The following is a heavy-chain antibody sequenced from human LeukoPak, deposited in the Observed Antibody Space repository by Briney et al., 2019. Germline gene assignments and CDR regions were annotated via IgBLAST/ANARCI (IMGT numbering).Heavy chain of an antibody. Sequence: KPSETLSLTCAVYGGPFSGYYWSWIRQPPGKGLEWIGEINHSGSTNYNPSLKSRVTISVDTSKNQFSLKLSSVTAADTAFYYCASQGHHGKIVGTTLSYFYMDVWGKGTTVTVSS. V-gene: IGHV4-34*01. D-gene: IGHD1-26*01. CDR3: ASQGHHGKIVGTTLSYFYMDV. J-gene: IGHJ6*03. CDR2: INHSGST. CDR1: GGPFSGYY.